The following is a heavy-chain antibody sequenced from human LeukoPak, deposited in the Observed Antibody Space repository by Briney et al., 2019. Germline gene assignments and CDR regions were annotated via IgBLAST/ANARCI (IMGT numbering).Heavy chain of an antibody. D-gene: IGHD2-21*02. CDR2: ISGGTSYNVGST. CDR1: GFMFSTYA. J-gene: IGHJ3*02. Sequence: GGSLRLSCAASGFMFSTYAMSWVRQAPGKGLEWVAAISGGTSYNVGSTYYTDSVKGRFDISRDNSKSTLYLQMNSLTAEDTAVYYCARDVRTVVTTDDAFDIWGHGTMVIVSS. V-gene: IGHV3-23*01. CDR3: ARDVRTVVTTDDAFDI.